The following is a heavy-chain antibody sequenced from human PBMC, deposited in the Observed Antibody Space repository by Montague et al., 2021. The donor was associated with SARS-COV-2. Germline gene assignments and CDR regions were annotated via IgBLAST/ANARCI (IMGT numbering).Heavy chain of an antibody. CDR3: ARAATITMIVVVIDAFDI. J-gene: IGHJ3*02. CDR2: ISYSGST. Sequence: TLSLTCTVSGGSISSGGYYWSWIRQHPGKGLEWIGYISYSGSTYYNPSLKSRVTISVDTSKNQFSLKLSSVTAADTAVYYCARAATITMIVVVIDAFDIWGQGAMVTVSS. V-gene: IGHV4-31*03. CDR1: GGSISSGGYY. D-gene: IGHD3-22*01.